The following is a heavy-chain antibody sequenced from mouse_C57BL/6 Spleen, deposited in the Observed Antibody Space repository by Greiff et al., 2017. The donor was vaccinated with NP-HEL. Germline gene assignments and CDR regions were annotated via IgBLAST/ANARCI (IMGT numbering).Heavy chain of an antibody. J-gene: IGHJ4*01. CDR3: TRYDYDDAPYAMDY. Sequence: VQLQQSGAELVRPGASVKLSCTASGFTIKDDYMHWVKQRPEQGLEWIGWIDPENGDTEYASKFQGKATITADTSSNTAYLQLSSLTSEDTAVYYCTRYDYDDAPYAMDYWGQGTSVTVSS. V-gene: IGHV14-4*01. CDR1: GFTIKDDY. D-gene: IGHD2-4*01. CDR2: IDPENGDT.